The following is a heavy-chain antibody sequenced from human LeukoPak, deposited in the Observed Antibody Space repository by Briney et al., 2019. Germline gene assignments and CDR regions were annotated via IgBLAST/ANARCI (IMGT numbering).Heavy chain of an antibody. CDR3: ARRQGCSSTSCPPDS. J-gene: IGHJ4*02. CDR1: GYSFTTYW. Sequence: GESLQISCWGSGYSFTTYWIGWVRQMPGEGLEWMGIIFPGDSDTRYSPSFQGQVTMSADKSINTAYLQRSSLKASDTAMYYCARRQGCSSTSCPPDSWGQGTLVTVSS. CDR2: IFPGDSDT. D-gene: IGHD2-2*01. V-gene: IGHV5-51*01.